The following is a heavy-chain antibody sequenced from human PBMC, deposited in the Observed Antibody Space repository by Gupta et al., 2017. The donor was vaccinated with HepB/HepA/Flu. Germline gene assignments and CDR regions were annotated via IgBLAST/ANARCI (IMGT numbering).Heavy chain of an antibody. J-gene: IGHJ2*01. D-gene: IGHD1-1*01. CDR2: IKSGGGSGRT. CDR3: THIATVDSWYFST. V-gene: IGHV3-15*01. CDR1: GLTFRDAW. Sequence: EVQLVESGGDLVIIGGSLRLSCAVSGLTFRDAWMSWVRQSPGKGLEWVGRIKSGGGSGRTDYAAPVKGRFTISRDDSKNTVYLQMNSLETEDTAVYFCTHIATVDSWYFSTWGRGTLVTVSS.